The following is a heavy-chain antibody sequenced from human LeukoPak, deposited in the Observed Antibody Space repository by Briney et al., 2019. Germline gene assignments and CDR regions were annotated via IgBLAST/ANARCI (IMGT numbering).Heavy chain of an antibody. Sequence: GRSLRLSCAASGFTFIRYARNWFRQAPGKGREGVSYINTDSSDIHYAGSVKGRFTISRDNARNTLYLQLSSLRAEDSGVYYCARDTFQPGLIDSWGQGTLVTVSS. V-gene: IGHV3-21*05. J-gene: IGHJ4*02. CDR2: INTDSSDI. CDR1: GFTFIRYA. D-gene: IGHD2-2*01. CDR3: ARDTFQPGLIDS.